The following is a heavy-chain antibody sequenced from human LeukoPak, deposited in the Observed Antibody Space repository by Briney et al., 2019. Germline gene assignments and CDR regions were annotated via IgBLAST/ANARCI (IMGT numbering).Heavy chain of an antibody. Sequence: PSETLSLTCAVYGESFSGYYWSWIRQPPGKGLEWIGEINHSGSTYYNPSLKSRVTISVDRSKNQFSLKLSSVTAADTAVYYCASGKYDIVVARLPDAFDIWGQGTMVTVSS. CDR2: INHSGST. J-gene: IGHJ3*02. CDR3: ASGKYDIVVARLPDAFDI. V-gene: IGHV4-34*01. D-gene: IGHD2-2*01. CDR1: GESFSGYY.